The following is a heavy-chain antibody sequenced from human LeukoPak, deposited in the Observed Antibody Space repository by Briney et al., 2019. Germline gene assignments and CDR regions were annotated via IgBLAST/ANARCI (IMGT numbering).Heavy chain of an antibody. D-gene: IGHD1-26*01. Sequence: ASVKVSCKASGYTFTGYYMHWVRQAPGQGLEWMGRITPDSGDTNYAQQFQGRVTMTRDTSITTVYMGLSSLTSDDTAVYYCARDLSSTPHWELDYWGQGTLVTVSS. CDR3: ARDLSSTPHWELDY. CDR1: GYTFTGYY. V-gene: IGHV1-2*06. J-gene: IGHJ4*02. CDR2: ITPDSGDT.